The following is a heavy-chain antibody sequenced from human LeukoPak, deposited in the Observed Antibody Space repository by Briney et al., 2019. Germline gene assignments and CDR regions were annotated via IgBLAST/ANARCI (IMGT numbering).Heavy chain of an antibody. CDR1: GFTFSSYE. D-gene: IGHD6-13*01. J-gene: IGHJ5*02. CDR2: ISSSGSTR. CDR3: ARDRRSSSSRRFDP. V-gene: IGHV3-48*03. Sequence: GGSLRLSCAASGFTFSSYEMNWVRQAPGKGLEWVSYISSSGSTRYYADSVKGRFTISRDNAKNSLYLQMNSLRAEDTAVYYCARDRRSSSSRRFDPWGQGTLVTVSS.